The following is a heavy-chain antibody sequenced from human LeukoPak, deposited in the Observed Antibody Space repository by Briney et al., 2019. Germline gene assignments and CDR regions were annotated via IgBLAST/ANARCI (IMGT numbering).Heavy chain of an antibody. CDR1: GFTFSSYA. CDR3: AKGSVQLWFEIDY. CDR2: ISGSGGST. Sequence: GGSLRLSCAASGFTFSSYAMSWVRQAPGKGLEWVSAISGSGGSTFYADSVKGRFTISRDNSKNTLYLQMNSLRAEDTAVYYCAKGSVQLWFEIDYWGQGTLVTVSS. J-gene: IGHJ4*02. V-gene: IGHV3-23*01. D-gene: IGHD5-18*01.